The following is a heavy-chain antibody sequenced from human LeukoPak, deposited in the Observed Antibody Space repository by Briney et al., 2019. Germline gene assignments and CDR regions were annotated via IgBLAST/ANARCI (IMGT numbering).Heavy chain of an antibody. V-gene: IGHV1-2*06. D-gene: IGHD2-21*02. Sequence: ASVKVSCKASGYTFSGYYMHWVRQAPGQGLEWMGRINPNSGGTNSAQKFQGRVTMTRDTSISTAYMELSRLRFDDTAVYYCVREDTPATANYWGQGTLVTISS. CDR1: GYTFSGYY. CDR3: VREDTPATANY. J-gene: IGHJ4*02. CDR2: INPNSGGT.